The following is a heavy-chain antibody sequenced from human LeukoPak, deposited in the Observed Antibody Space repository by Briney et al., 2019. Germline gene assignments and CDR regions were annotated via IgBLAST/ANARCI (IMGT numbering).Heavy chain of an antibody. CDR2: IYYSGST. V-gene: IGHV4-59*01. CDR3: TSSYYYDSSGYIAV. D-gene: IGHD3-22*01. J-gene: IGHJ4*02. CDR1: GGSINSYY. Sequence: SETLSLTCTVSGGSINSYYWSWIRQPPGKGLEWIGYIYYSGSTNYNPSLKSRVTISVDTSRTQFSLKLSSVTAADTAVYYCTSSYYYDSSGYIAVWGQGTLVTVS.